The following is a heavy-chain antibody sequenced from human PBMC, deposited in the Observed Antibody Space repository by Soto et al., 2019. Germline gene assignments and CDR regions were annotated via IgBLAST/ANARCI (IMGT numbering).Heavy chain of an antibody. Sequence: QVQLQQWGAGLLKPSETLSLTCAVYGGSFSGYYWSWIRQPPGKGLESIGEINHSGSTNYNPSLKSRVTISVDTSKNQFSLKLSSVTAADTAVYYCARGVFGVVIPYYFDYWGQGTLVTVSS. CDR1: GGSFSGYY. CDR3: ARGVFGVVIPYYFDY. V-gene: IGHV4-34*01. CDR2: INHSGST. J-gene: IGHJ4*02. D-gene: IGHD3-3*01.